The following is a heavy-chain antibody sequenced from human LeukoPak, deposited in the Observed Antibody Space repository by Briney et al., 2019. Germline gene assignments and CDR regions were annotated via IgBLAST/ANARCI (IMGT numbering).Heavy chain of an antibody. CDR1: GGSFSGYY. CDR2: INHSGST. J-gene: IGHJ4*02. Sequence: SETLSLTCAVYGGSFSGYYWSWIRQPPGKGLEWIGEINHSGSTNYNPSLKSRVTISVDTSKNQFSLKLSSVTAADTAVYYCARGSPPSHHGPYYFDYWGQGTLVTVSS. D-gene: IGHD1-14*01. V-gene: IGHV4-34*01. CDR3: ARGSPPSHHGPYYFDY.